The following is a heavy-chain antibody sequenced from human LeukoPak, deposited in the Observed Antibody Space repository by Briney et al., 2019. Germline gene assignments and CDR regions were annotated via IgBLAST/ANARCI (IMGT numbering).Heavy chain of an antibody. Sequence: GGSLRLSCAASGFTFDDYAMHWVRQAPGKGLEWVSGISWNSGSIGYADSVKGRFTITRDNAKNSLYLQMDGLRVEDTAVYFCARDHNWAFDFWGQGTLVTASS. CDR3: ARDHNWAFDF. CDR2: ISWNSGSI. J-gene: IGHJ4*02. V-gene: IGHV3-9*01. D-gene: IGHD1-1*01. CDR1: GFTFDDYA.